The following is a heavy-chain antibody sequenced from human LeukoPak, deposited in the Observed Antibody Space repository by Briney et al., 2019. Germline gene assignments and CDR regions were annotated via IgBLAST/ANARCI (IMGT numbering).Heavy chain of an antibody. Sequence: GGSLRLSCLASAFTFDDYAMHWVRQAPGKGLEWVSGISWNSSSISYADSVKGRFTISRDNAENPLYLPANNLRAKDTAFYLRAKDKYSSSRSSHFDYWGQGTLVTVSS. CDR1: AFTFDDYA. V-gene: IGHV3-9*01. CDR2: ISWNSSSI. J-gene: IGHJ4*02. CDR3: AKDKYSSSRSSHFDY. D-gene: IGHD6-13*01.